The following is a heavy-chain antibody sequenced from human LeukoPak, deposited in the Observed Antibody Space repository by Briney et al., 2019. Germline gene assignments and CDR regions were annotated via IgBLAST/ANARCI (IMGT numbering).Heavy chain of an antibody. D-gene: IGHD3-22*01. V-gene: IGHV4-59*08. Sequence: SETLSLTCTVSGGSISSYYWSWIRQPPGKGLEWIGYIYYSGSTNYNPSLKSRVTISVDTSKNQFSLKLSSVTAADTAVYYCARHGDSSGYYYVAWGQGTLVTVSS. CDR1: GGSISSYY. CDR2: IYYSGST. CDR3: ARHGDSSGYYYVA. J-gene: IGHJ5*02.